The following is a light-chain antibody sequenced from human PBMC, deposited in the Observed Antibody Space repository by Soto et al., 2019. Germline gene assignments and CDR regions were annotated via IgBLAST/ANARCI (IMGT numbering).Light chain of an antibody. V-gene: IGKV1-39*01. J-gene: IGKJ1*01. Sequence: DIQMTQAPSSRSASVGARVSITCRASQSISIFLNWYQHKPGKAPKLLIYAASTLQSGVPSRFSGSGSGTDFTLTISSLQPEDFATYYCQQRFSTPRTFGQGTKVEIK. CDR1: QSISIF. CDR3: QQRFSTPRT. CDR2: AAS.